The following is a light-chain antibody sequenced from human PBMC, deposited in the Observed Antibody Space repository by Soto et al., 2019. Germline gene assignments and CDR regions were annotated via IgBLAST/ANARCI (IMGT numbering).Light chain of an antibody. J-gene: IGKJ2*01. CDR2: GAS. CDR3: QQYNNWPYT. Sequence: EIVMTQSPATLSVSPGERATLSCRASQSVSSNLAWYQKKPGQAPRLLIYGASTRTNGSPARFSGSGSGTEFTLTISSLQSEDFAVYYCQQYNNWPYTFGQGTMLEIK. CDR1: QSVSSN. V-gene: IGKV3-15*01.